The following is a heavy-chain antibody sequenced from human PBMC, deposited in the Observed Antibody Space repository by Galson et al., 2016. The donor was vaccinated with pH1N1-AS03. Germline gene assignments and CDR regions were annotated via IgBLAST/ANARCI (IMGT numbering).Heavy chain of an antibody. CDR3: LRERGQGARVFDL. D-gene: IGHD1-26*01. Sequence: SVKVSCKASGYTFTSYYIHWVRQAPGQGLELMGMINPSDGGKTYAQTSEDRLTMTSDTSTTTVYLEVRSLYSGDSAVYFCLRERGQGARVFDLWGQGTMVIVSS. V-gene: IGHV1-46*01. J-gene: IGHJ3*01. CDR1: GYTFTSYY. CDR2: INPSDGGK.